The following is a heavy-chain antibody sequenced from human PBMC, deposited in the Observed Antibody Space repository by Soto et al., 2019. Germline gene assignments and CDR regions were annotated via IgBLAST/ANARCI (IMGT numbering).Heavy chain of an antibody. J-gene: IGHJ4*02. D-gene: IGHD1-7*01. CDR2: SIPISGAA. CDR3: ARDMTRTAVHYFDF. Sequence: QVQLVQSGAEVKKPGSSVKVSCKASGGTFSNYVVNWVRQAPGQGLEWMGRSIPISGAANYAQKFQGRVTITADKSTSTSSVELSSLRSEDTAVYYCARDMTRTAVHYFDFWGEGTLGAVSS. CDR1: GGTFSNYV. V-gene: IGHV1-69*06.